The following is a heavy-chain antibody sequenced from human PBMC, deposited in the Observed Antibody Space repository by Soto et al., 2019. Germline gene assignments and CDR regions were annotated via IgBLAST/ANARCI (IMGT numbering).Heavy chain of an antibody. Sequence: PGESLKIACNGSGYSFTSYWISWVRQMSGKGLEWMGRIDPSDSYTNYSPSFQGHVTISADKSISTAYLQWSSLKASDTAMYYCASHLERNPGYYYYGMDVWGQGTTVTVSS. J-gene: IGHJ6*02. D-gene: IGHD1-1*01. CDR1: GYSFTSYW. CDR2: IDPSDSYT. V-gene: IGHV5-10-1*01. CDR3: ASHLERNPGYYYYGMDV.